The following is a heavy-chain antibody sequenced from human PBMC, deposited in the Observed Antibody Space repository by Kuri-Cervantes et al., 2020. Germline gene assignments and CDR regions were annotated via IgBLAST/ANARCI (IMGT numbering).Heavy chain of an antibody. Sequence: ASVKVSCKASGYTFTSYGISWVRQAPGQGLEWMGWINPNSGGTNYAQKLQGRVTMTTDTSTSTVYMELRSLRSDDTAVYYCARTGFYGDYGKVFDYWGQGTLVTVSS. CDR2: INPNSGGT. CDR1: GYTFTSYG. V-gene: IGHV1-18*01. J-gene: IGHJ4*02. D-gene: IGHD4-17*01. CDR3: ARTGFYGDYGKVFDY.